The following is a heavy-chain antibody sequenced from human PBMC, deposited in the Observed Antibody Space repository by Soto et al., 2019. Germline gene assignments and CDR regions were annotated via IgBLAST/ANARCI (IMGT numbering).Heavy chain of an antibody. V-gene: IGHV3-48*02. CDR1: GFAFSDYS. CDR2: IGRGSGSGTL. D-gene: IGHD3-3*01. CDR3: AREINWRGGGA. Sequence: EVQLVESGGGLVQPGGSLRLSCAASGFAFSDYSMNWVRQAPGKGLEWVSNIGRGSGSGTLYYADSVKGRFTISRDNAKNSVFLQMKSLRDEDTAVYYCAREINWRGGGAWGQGTLVTVSS. J-gene: IGHJ5*02.